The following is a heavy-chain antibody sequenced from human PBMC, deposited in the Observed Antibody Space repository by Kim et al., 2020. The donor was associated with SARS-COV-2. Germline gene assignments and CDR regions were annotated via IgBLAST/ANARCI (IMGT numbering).Heavy chain of an antibody. CDR2: ISSSGSTI. CDR3: ASTYTYSSGLEVDY. V-gene: IGHV3-48*03. Sequence: GGSLRLSCAASGFTFSSYEMNWVRQAPGKGLEWVSYISSSGSTIYYADSVKGRFTISRDNAKNSLYLQMNTLRAEDTAVYYCASTYTYSSGLEVDYWGQGTLVTVSS. D-gene: IGHD6-19*01. CDR1: GFTFSSYE. J-gene: IGHJ4*02.